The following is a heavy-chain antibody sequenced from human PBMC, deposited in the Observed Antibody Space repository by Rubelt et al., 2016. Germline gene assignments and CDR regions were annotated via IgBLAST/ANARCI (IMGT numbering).Heavy chain of an antibody. Sequence: VQLVESGGGVVQPGTSLRLSCAASGFTFSSYAMHWVRQAPGKGLEWVSYISSSSSTIYYADSVKGRLTISRDNAKNSLYLQMNSLRDEDTAVYYCARDPEFHYSNYDDDYWGQGTLVTVSS. CDR3: ARDPEFHYSNYDDDY. CDR2: ISSSSSTI. J-gene: IGHJ4*02. D-gene: IGHD4-11*01. CDR1: GFTFSSYA. V-gene: IGHV3-48*02.